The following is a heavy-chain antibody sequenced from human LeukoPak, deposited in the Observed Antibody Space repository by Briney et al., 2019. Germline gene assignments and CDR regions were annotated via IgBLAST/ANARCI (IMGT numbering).Heavy chain of an antibody. Sequence: SETLSLTCTVSGGSLTGYYWNWIRQPAGQGLEWLGRVYSSGVGNYNPSLTSRVTMSVDTSKNQFSLTLTSLIAADTAVYYCAREEFLHEIDSSGYFVYWGQGTLVTVSS. J-gene: IGHJ4*02. CDR2: VYSSGVG. V-gene: IGHV4-4*07. CDR1: GGSLTGYY. CDR3: AREEFLHEIDSSGYFVY. D-gene: IGHD3-22*01.